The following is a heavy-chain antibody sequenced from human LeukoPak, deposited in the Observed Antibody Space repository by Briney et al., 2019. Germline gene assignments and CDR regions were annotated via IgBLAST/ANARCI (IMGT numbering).Heavy chain of an antibody. CDR3: ARDFLGVTTWNDYMDV. D-gene: IGHD4-17*01. CDR2: INPNSGGT. J-gene: IGHJ6*03. Sequence: GSSVKVSCKASGGTFSSYTINWVRQAPGQGLEWMGWINPNSGGTNYAQKFQGRVTMTRDTSISTAYMELSRLRSDDTAVYYCARDFLGVTTWNDYMDVWGKGTTVTVSS. CDR1: GGTFSSYT. V-gene: IGHV1-2*02.